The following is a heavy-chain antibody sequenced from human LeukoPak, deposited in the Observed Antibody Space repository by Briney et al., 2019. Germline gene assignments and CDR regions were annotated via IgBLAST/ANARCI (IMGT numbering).Heavy chain of an antibody. CDR1: GGSFSGYY. D-gene: IGHD6-13*01. V-gene: IGHV4-34*01. J-gene: IGHJ4*02. CDR3: ARGRHSSSWYGGSYFDY. Sequence: NPSETLSLTCAVYGGSFSGYYWSWIRQPPGKGLEWIGETNHSGSTNYNPSLKSRVTISVDTSKNQFSLKLSSVTAADTAVYYCARGRHSSSWYGGSYFDYWGQGTLVTVSS. CDR2: TNHSGST.